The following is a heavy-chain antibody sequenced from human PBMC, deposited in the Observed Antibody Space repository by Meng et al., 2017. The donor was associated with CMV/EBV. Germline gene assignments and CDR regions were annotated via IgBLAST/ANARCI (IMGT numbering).Heavy chain of an antibody. CDR1: GGSISSGDYY. CDR2: IYYGGST. V-gene: IGHV4-30-4*08. J-gene: IGHJ4*02. Sequence: GHLQESGPGLVKPTQTLSRNCTVSGGSISSGDYYWSWIRQPPGKGLEWIGYIYYGGSTYYNPSLKSRVTISVDTSKNQFSLKLSSVTAADTAVYYCASSGAREDDYWGQGTLVTVSS. CDR3: ASSGAREDDY. D-gene: IGHD5-12*01.